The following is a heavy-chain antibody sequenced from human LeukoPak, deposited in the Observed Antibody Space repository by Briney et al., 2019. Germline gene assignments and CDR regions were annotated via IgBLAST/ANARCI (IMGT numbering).Heavy chain of an antibody. CDR2: IKKDGSEK. V-gene: IGHV3-7*01. CDR1: GFTFSSFW. Sequence: GGSLRLSCAASGFTFSSFWMSWVRQAPGKGLEWVASIKKDGSEKEYVDSVKGRFTISRDNAKNSLYLQMNSLRAEDTAVYYCARGPSGYHNTGGQGTLVTVSS. J-gene: IGHJ4*02. CDR3: ARGPSGYHNT. D-gene: IGHD5-12*01.